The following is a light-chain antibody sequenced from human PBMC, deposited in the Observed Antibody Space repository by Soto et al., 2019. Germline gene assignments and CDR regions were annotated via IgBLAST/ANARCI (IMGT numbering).Light chain of an antibody. Sequence: ETVLTQSPGTLSSSPGERATLSCRASQSVSSTYLAWYQQKPGQAPRLLIYGASSRATGIPDRFSGSGSGTDFTLAISRLEPEDFAVYYCQQYVSSPYTFGQGTKLEIK. CDR2: GAS. V-gene: IGKV3-20*01. CDR3: QQYVSSPYT. J-gene: IGKJ2*01. CDR1: QSVSSTY.